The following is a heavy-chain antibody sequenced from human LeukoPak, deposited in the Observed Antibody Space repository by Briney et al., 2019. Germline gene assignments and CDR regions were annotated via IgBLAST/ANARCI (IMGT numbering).Heavy chain of an antibody. CDR3: AKEGALFSFAAGVYFDY. D-gene: IGHD6-13*01. J-gene: IGHJ4*02. CDR2: ISTDGGST. Sequence: PGGSLRLSCSASGFPFSSYTMHWVRQAPGKGLEYISAISTDGGSTYYADSVKGRFTISRDNSKNTLYLQMNSLRAEDTAVYYCAKEGALFSFAAGVYFDYWGQGTLVTVSS. V-gene: IGHV3-64*04. CDR1: GFPFSSYT.